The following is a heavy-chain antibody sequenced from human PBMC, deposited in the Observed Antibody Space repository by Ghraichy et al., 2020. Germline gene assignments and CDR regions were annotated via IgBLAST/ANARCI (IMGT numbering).Heavy chain of an antibody. Sequence: GGSLRLSCAASGFNFSTYFMTWVRQVPGKGLEWVTNINQDGNEQFYLDSVKGRFTISRDNAKNSMSLQMKGLRAEDTALYYCARATSVGNCFVDYCFACYFYLWGRGTLVTVSS. CDR3: ARATSVGNCFVDYCFACYFYL. CDR2: INQDGNEQ. CDR1: GFNFSTYF. V-gene: IGHV3-7*03. D-gene: IGHD2-21*01. J-gene: IGHJ2*01.